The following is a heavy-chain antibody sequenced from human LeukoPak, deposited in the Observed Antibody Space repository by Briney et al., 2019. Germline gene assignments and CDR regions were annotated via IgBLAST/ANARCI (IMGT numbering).Heavy chain of an antibody. V-gene: IGHV3-30*04. D-gene: IGHD1-14*01. CDR2: ISYDGSNK. Sequence: GRSLRLSCGASGFTFSSYAMHWVRQAPGKGLEWVAVISYDGSNKYYADSVKGRFTISRDNSKNTLYLQMNSLRAEDTAVYYCARDKGRKTPYYYYGMDVWGQGTTVTVSS. J-gene: IGHJ6*02. CDR1: GFTFSSYA. CDR3: ARDKGRKTPYYYYGMDV.